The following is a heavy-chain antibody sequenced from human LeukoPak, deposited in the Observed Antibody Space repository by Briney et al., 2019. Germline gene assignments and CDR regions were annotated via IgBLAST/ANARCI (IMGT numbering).Heavy chain of an antibody. CDR1: GFSFRDYW. V-gene: IGHV3-7*01. J-gene: IGHJ4*02. CDR2: IRPDGSEK. Sequence: TGGSLRLSCAASGFSFRDYWISWLRQAPGKGLEWVANIRPDGSEKQYVDSVKGRFTISRDNTKNSLYLQMSSLRAEDTAVYYCARDEGVWSGSDHWGPGTLVTVSS. D-gene: IGHD3-3*01. CDR3: ARDEGVWSGSDH.